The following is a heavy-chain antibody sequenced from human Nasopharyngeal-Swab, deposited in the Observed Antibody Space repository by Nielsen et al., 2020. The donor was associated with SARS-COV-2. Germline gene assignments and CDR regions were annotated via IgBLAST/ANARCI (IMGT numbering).Heavy chain of an antibody. J-gene: IGHJ5*02. CDR2: INHSGST. D-gene: IGHD2-15*01. V-gene: IGHV4-34*01. CDR1: GGSFSGYY. Sequence: SETLSLTCAVYGGSFSGYYWSWIRQPPGKGLEWIGEINHSGSTNYNPSLKSRVTISVDTSKNQFSLKLSSVTAADTAVYYCAREWGGGSRNWFDPWGQGTLVTVSS. CDR3: AREWGGGSRNWFDP.